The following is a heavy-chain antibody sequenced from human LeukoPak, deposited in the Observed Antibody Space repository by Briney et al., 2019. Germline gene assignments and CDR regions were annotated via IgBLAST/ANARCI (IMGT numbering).Heavy chain of an antibody. CDR3: ARDQIQLWTRYYYYGMDV. Sequence: ASVKVSCKASGYTFTGYYMHWVRQARGQGLEWMGWINPNSGGTNYAQKFQGRVTMTRDTSISTAYMELSRLRSDDTAVYYCARDQIQLWTRYYYYGMDVWGQGTTVTVSS. V-gene: IGHV1-2*02. CDR1: GYTFTGYY. D-gene: IGHD5-18*01. CDR2: INPNSGGT. J-gene: IGHJ6*02.